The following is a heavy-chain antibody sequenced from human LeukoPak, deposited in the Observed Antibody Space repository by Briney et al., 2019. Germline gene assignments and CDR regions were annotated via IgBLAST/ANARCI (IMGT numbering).Heavy chain of an antibody. CDR1: GYTFTGYY. D-gene: IGHD3-22*01. CDR2: INPNSGGT. V-gene: IGHV1-2*02. Sequence: ASVKVSCKASGYTFTGYYMHWVRQAPGQGLEWMGWINPNSGGTNYAQKFQGRVTMTRDMSISTAYMELSRLRSDDTAVYYCARVPNYYDSLNWSDPWGQGTLVTVSS. J-gene: IGHJ5*02. CDR3: ARVPNYYDSLNWSDP.